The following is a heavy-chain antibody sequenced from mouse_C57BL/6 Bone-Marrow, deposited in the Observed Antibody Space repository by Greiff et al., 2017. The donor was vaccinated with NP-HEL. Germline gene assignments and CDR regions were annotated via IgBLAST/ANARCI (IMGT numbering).Heavy chain of an antibody. CDR3: ATTQRTVYYFDY. D-gene: IGHD4-1*01. V-gene: IGHV1-81*01. Sequence: VQRVESGAELARPGASVKLSCKASGYTFTSYGISWVKQRTGQGLEWIGEIYPRSGNTYYNEKFKGKATLTADKSSSTAYMELRSWTSEDYAVYFWATTQRTVYYFDYWGQGTTLTVSS. J-gene: IGHJ2*01. CDR2: IYPRSGNT. CDR1: GYTFTSYG.